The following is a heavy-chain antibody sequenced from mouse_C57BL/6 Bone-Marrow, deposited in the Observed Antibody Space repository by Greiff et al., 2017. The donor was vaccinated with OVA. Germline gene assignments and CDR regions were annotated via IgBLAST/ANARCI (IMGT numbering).Heavy chain of an antibody. CDR3: ARHGSSYGFAY. J-gene: IGHJ3*01. V-gene: IGHV5-6*01. D-gene: IGHD1-1*01. CDR1: GFTFSSYG. Sequence: VQLQQSGGDLVKPGGSLKLSCAASGFTFSSYGMSWVRQTPDKRLEWVATISSGGSYTYYPDSVKGRFTISRDNAKNTLYLQMSSLKSEDTAMYYCARHGSSYGFAYWGQGTLVTVSA. CDR2: ISSGGSYT.